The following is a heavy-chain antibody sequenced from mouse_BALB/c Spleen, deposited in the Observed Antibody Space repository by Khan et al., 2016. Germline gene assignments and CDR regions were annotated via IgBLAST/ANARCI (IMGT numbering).Heavy chain of an antibody. CDR1: GYTFTNYI. Sequence: VRLQQSGPELVKPGASVKMSCMVSGYTFTNYIIHWVKQRPGQGLEWIGYINPYNDGTKYNEKFKGKATLTSDKSSSTVYMELSSLTSEDSAVYYCARPPYYYGTTYLDFWGQGTALTVSS. CDR2: INPYNDGT. CDR3: ARPPYYYGTTYLDF. D-gene: IGHD1-1*01. J-gene: IGHJ2*01. V-gene: IGHV1S136*01.